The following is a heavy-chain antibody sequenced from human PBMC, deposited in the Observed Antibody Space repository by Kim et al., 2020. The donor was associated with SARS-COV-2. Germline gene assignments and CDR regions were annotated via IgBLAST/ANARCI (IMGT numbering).Heavy chain of an antibody. D-gene: IGHD6-13*01. Sequence: SQTLSLTCAISGDSVSSNSAAWNWIRQSPSRGLEWLGRTYYRSKWYNDYAVSVKSRITINPDTSKNQFSLQLNSVTPEDTAVYYCARDHPLGSSSWSWYYYYGMDVWGQGTTVTVSS. CDR2: TYYRSKWYN. J-gene: IGHJ6*02. V-gene: IGHV6-1*01. CDR1: GDSVSSNSAA. CDR3: ARDHPLGSSSWSWYYYYGMDV.